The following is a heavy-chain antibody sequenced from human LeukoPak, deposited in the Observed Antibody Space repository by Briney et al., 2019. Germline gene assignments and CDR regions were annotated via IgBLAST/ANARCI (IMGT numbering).Heavy chain of an antibody. D-gene: IGHD3-22*01. CDR1: GFTFSSYS. Sequence: GGSLRLSCAASGFTFSSYSMNWVRQAPGKGLEWVSYISSSSSTIYYADSVKGRFTISRDNAKNSLFLQMNSLRAEDTAVYYCARGHYYDNKGYYYWAFFDYWGQGTLVTASS. CDR2: ISSSSSTI. CDR3: ARGHYYDNKGYYYWAFFDY. V-gene: IGHV3-48*04. J-gene: IGHJ4*02.